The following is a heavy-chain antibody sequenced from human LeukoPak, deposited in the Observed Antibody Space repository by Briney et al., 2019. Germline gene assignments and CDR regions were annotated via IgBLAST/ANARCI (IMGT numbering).Heavy chain of an antibody. J-gene: IGHJ4*02. CDR3: ARARMAAPLLDY. CDR1: GFTFSSYG. D-gene: IGHD6-13*01. CDR2: IWSDGSQK. V-gene: IGHV3-33*01. Sequence: GRSLRLSCAASGFTFSSYGMHWVRQAPGKGLEWLAVIWSDGSQKYYADSVKGRFTISRDNAKNSLYLQMNSLRVEDTAVYFCARARMAAPLLDYWGQGTLVTVSS.